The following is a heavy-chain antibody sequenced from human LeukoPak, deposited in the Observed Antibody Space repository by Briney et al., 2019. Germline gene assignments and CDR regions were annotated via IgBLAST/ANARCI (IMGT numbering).Heavy chain of an antibody. CDR3: ARTNSDSSGYYRLFDY. V-gene: IGHV4-59*08. Sequence: SETLSLTCTVSGGSISSYYWSWIRQPPGEGLEWIGYIYYSGSTNYNPSLKSRVTISVDTSKNQFSLKLSSVTAADTAVYYCARTNSDSSGYYRLFDYWGQGTLVTVSS. CDR2: IYYSGST. J-gene: IGHJ4*02. CDR1: GGSISSYY. D-gene: IGHD3-22*01.